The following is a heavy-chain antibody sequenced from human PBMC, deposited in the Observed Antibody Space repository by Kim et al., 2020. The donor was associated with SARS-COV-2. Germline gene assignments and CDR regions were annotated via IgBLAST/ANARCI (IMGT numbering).Heavy chain of an antibody. J-gene: IGHJ4*02. Sequence: SETLSLTCTVSGAAISDGGFYWTWIRQFPGKGLEWIGYTYCSGLVLYNPSLRSRLTISVDKSQGSMSLNLRSVTAADTAVYYCSRGLDYWGQGILVTVSS. V-gene: IGHV4-31*03. CDR3: SRGLDY. CDR1: GAAISDGGFY. CDR2: TYCSGLV.